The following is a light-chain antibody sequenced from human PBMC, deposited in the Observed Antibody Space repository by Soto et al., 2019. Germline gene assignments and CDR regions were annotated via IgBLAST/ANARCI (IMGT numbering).Light chain of an antibody. CDR3: MPGTVWPYT. J-gene: IGKJ2*01. CDR2: KIS. Sequence: VVMTQSPLFLPVTFGQPASISCRSSQSLEHSDGNTYLSWFQQRPGQSPRRLMYKISNRDAGVPPRFSGSASGTDFTLKITRVEAEDVGIYYCMPGTVWPYTFGQGTKLDIK. CDR1: QSLEHSDGNTY. V-gene: IGKV2-30*02.